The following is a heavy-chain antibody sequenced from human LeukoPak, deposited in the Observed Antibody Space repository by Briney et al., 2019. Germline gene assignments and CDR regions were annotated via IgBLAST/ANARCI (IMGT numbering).Heavy chain of an antibody. J-gene: IGHJ4*02. D-gene: IGHD3-3*01. CDR1: GYTFTGYY. V-gene: IGHV1-2*02. CDR3: ARTSAQVLRFLEWLLQDFDY. Sequence: ASVKVSXKASGYTFTGYYMHWVRQAPGQGLEWIGWINPNSGGTNYAQKFQGRVTMTRDTSISTAYMELSRLRSDDTAVYYCARTSAQVLRFLEWLLQDFDYWGQGTLVTVSS. CDR2: INPNSGGT.